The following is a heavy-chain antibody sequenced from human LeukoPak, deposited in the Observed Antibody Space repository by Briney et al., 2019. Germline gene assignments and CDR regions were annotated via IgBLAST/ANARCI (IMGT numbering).Heavy chain of an antibody. CDR2: ISGSGGST. CDR1: GFTFSSYG. V-gene: IGHV3-23*01. Sequence: GGSLRLSCAASGFTFSSYGMSWVRQAPGKGLEWVSAISGSGGSTYYADSVKGRFTISRDNSKNTLYLQMNSLRAEDTAVYYCAKAPSYYYGSGSYQRDYMDGWGKGTTVTVSS. D-gene: IGHD3-10*01. CDR3: AKAPSYYYGSGSYQRDYMDG. J-gene: IGHJ6*03.